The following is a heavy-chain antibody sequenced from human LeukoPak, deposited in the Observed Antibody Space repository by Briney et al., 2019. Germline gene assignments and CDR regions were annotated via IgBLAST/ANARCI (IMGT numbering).Heavy chain of an antibody. D-gene: IGHD1-26*01. CDR3: ARENSGTAGDAFDI. CDR2: ISGCSTG. Sequence: GGSLRLSCAASGCRFSGCEMNWVRQAPGKGLEWVSYISGCSTGNYADSVKRRFTISRDNAKNSLYLQMNSLRRADTAVYYCARENSGTAGDAFDIWGPGTMVTVSS. J-gene: IGHJ3*02. V-gene: IGHV3-69-1*02. CDR1: GCRFSGCE.